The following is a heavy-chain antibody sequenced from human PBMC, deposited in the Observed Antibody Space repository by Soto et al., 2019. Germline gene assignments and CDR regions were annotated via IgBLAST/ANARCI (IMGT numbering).Heavy chain of an antibody. D-gene: IGHD6-13*01. V-gene: IGHV4-30-4*01. CDR1: GYSISSGGYY. Sequence: QVQLQESGPRLVKPSQTLSLTCTVSGYSISSGGYYWSWIRQPPGKGLEWIGYIYYSGNTYYNPSLKSRLTISLDTSRNQFSLRLTSVTAADTAVYFCARDCGAAALDYWGQGTLVTVSS. J-gene: IGHJ4*02. CDR2: IYYSGNT. CDR3: ARDCGAAALDY.